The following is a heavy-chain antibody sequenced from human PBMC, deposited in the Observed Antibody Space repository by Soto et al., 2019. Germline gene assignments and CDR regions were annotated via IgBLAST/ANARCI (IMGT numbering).Heavy chain of an antibody. CDR1: GGTFNNYP. Sequence: SVKVSCKASGGTFNNYPITWVRQAPGEGLEWMGGSIPIFGTANYAQKFQGRVTISVDESTSTAYMELSSLRSEDTAVYYCARVRGYSCDDHYYYFDRDVWGQGTTGTVSS. V-gene: IGHV1-69*13. D-gene: IGHD5-18*01. J-gene: IGHJ6*02. CDR2: SIPIFGTA. CDR3: ARVRGYSCDDHYYYFDRDV.